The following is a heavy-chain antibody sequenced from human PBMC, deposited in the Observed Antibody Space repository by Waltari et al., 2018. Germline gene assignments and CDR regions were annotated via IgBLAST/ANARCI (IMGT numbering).Heavy chain of an antibody. CDR2: IIPSVGKA. V-gene: IGHV1-69*12. D-gene: IGHD6-13*01. CDR1: GGTFSSYA. CDR3: ARRNIIAAAAYDY. Sequence: QVQLVQSGAEVKKPGSSVKVSCKASGGTFSSYAISWVRQAPGQGLEWMGGIIPSVGKANYAQKFQGRVTITADEATSTAYMELSSLRSEDTAVYYCARRNIIAAAAYDYWGQGTLVTVSS. J-gene: IGHJ4*02.